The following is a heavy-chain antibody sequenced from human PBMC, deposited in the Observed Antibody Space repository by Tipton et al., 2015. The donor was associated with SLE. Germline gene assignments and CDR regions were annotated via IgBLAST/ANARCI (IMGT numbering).Heavy chain of an antibody. CDR3: VGDGKRGTRGDAFDI. CDR1: GDPITDNF. Sequence: TLSLTCTVSGDPITDNFWSWIRQPAGKGLVWIGRIAPSGTTTYNPSLSSRVAFSLDTSKNHFSLRLSSVTVADTAVYYCVGDGKRGTRGDAFDIWGQGTMVIVSS. D-gene: IGHD1-7*01. CDR2: IAPSGTT. J-gene: IGHJ3*02. V-gene: IGHV4-4*07.